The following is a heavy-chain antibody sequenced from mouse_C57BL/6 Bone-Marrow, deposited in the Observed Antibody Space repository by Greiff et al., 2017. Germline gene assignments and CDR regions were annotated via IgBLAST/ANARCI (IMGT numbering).Heavy chain of an antibody. J-gene: IGHJ1*03. CDR3: ARWGDYGSSYWYVDV. D-gene: IGHD1-1*01. V-gene: IGHV14-2*01. CDR1: GFNIKDYY. CDR2: IDPEAGET. Sequence: EVQLQQSGAELVKPGASVKLSCTASGFNIKDYYMHWVKQRTEQGLEWIGRIDPEAGETKYAPKFPGKATITADTSSNTAYLQLSSLTSEDTDVYYCARWGDYGSSYWYVDVWGTGATVTVSS.